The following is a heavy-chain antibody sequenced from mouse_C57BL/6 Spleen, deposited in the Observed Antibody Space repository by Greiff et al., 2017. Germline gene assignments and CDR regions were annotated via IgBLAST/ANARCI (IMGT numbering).Heavy chain of an antibody. V-gene: IGHV1-64*01. CDR1: GYTFTSYW. CDR3: ARYELRGYFDV. Sequence: QVQLQQPGAELVKPGASVKLSCKASGYTFTSYWMHWVKQRPGQGLEWIGMIHPNSGSTNYNEKFKSKATLTVDKSSSTAYMQLSSLTSEDSAVYYCARYELRGYFDVWGTGTTGTVSS. D-gene: IGHD1-1*01. CDR2: IHPNSGST. J-gene: IGHJ1*03.